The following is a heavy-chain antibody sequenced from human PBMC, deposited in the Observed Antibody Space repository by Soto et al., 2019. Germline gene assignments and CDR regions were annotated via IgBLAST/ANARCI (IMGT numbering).Heavy chain of an antibody. D-gene: IGHD3-16*01. J-gene: IGHJ6*02. CDR2: IDHSDSYT. V-gene: IGHV5-10-1*01. CDR3: AGLAMASRRGYYGMDV. CDR1: GYSFTSYW. Sequence: EVQLVQSGAEVKKPGESLRISCKGSGYSFTSYWITWVRQMPGKGLEWMGRIDHSDSYTNYSPSFQGHVTISADKSISTAYLQWSSLKASDTAMYYCAGLAMASRRGYYGMDVWGQGTTVTVSS.